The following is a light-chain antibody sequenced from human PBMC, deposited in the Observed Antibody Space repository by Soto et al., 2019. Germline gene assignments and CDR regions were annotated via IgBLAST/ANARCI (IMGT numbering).Light chain of an antibody. CDR2: AVS. V-gene: IGKV1-27*01. CDR3: QKYKIAPWT. CDR1: QGIRNN. J-gene: IGKJ1*01. Sequence: DIQMTQSPSPLSASVADSVTITFRGSQGIRNNLPWYQQKPGNVPKLLIYAVSTLESGVPSRFTGGGYGTDFTLTITNLQPVDVASYYCQKYKIAPWTFGQGTKGEI.